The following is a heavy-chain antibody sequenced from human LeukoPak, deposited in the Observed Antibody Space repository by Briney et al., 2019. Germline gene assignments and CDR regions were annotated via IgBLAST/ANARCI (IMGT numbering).Heavy chain of an antibody. Sequence: GASVKVSCKASGYAFTSYGISWVRQAPGQGLEWMGWISAYNGNTNYAQKFQGRVTMTTETSTSTAYMELRSLRSDDTAVYYCARVPYDFLAPSDYWGQGTLVTVSS. D-gene: IGHD3-3*01. CDR3: ARVPYDFLAPSDY. V-gene: IGHV1-18*01. CDR1: GYAFTSYG. J-gene: IGHJ4*02. CDR2: ISAYNGNT.